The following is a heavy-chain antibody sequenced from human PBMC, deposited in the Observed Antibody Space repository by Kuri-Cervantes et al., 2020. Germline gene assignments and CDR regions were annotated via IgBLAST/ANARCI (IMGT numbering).Heavy chain of an antibody. CDR3: AKDPYYGSGSYYLPTHFDY. CDR1: GFTFSDYY. D-gene: IGHD3-10*01. V-gene: IGHV3-11*01. CDR2: ISSSGSTI. J-gene: IGHJ4*02. Sequence: GGSLRLSCAASGFTFSDYYMSWIRQAPGKGLEWVSYISSSGSTIYYADSVKGRFTISRDNSKNTLYLQMNSLRAEDTAVYYCAKDPYYGSGSYYLPTHFDYWGQGTLVTVSS.